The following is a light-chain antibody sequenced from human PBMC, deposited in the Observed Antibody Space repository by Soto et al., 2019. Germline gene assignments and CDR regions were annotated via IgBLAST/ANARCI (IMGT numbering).Light chain of an antibody. CDR3: PPRSNWPSLT. V-gene: IGKV3-11*01. Sequence: EIVLTHSPATLSLSPGERATLACRASQSVSTYLALYQPRPGQAPRLRTYDASTRATDIPARFSGSGSEPDFTPTIRSLEPEEFAVYYCPPRSNWPSLTFGGGNKVELK. CDR1: QSVSTY. J-gene: IGKJ4*01. CDR2: DAS.